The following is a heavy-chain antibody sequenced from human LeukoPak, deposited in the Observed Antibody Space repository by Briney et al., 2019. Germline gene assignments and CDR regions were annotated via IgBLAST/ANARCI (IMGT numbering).Heavy chain of an antibody. CDR3: ARGSGELSYYYYMDV. CDR1: GFTFSDYY. J-gene: IGHJ6*03. Sequence: GGSLRPSCAASGFTFSDYYMSWIRQAPGKGLEWVSYVSSSGSTIYYADSVKGRFTISRDNAKNSLYLQMNSLRAEDTAVYYCARGSGELSYYYYMDVRGKGTTVTVSS. D-gene: IGHD3-10*01. CDR2: VSSSGSTI. V-gene: IGHV3-11*04.